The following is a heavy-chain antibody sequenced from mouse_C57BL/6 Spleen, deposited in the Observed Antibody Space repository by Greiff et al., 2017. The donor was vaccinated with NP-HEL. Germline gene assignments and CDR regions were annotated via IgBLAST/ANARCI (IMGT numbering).Heavy chain of an antibody. CDR2: IYPGDGDT. V-gene: IGHV1-82*01. J-gene: IGHJ3*01. Sequence: VQLQQSGPELVKPGASVKISCKASGYAFSSSWMNWVKQRPGKGLEWIGRIYPGDGDTNYNGKFKGKATLTADKSSSTAYMQLSSLTSEDSAVYFCARKGNYDGSNPAWFAYGGQGTLVTVSA. D-gene: IGHD1-1*01. CDR3: ARKGNYDGSNPAWFAY. CDR1: GYAFSSSW.